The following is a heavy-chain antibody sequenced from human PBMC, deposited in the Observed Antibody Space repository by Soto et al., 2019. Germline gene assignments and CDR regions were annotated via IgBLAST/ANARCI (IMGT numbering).Heavy chain of an antibody. CDR2: ISASGGAT. D-gene: IGHD6-13*01. CDR3: AEGGLAAAGYHYYGLDV. Sequence: GGSLRLSCAASGFTFGNYAMTWVRRAPGKGLEWVASISASGGATYYAASVKGRFTISRDNSRNTLYLQVNCLRAEDTAIYYCAEGGLAAAGYHYYGLDVWGQGTTVTVSS. CDR1: GFTFGNYA. J-gene: IGHJ6*02. V-gene: IGHV3-23*01.